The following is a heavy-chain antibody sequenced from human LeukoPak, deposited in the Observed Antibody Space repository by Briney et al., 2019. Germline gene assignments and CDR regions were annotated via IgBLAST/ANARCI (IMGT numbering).Heavy chain of an antibody. Sequence: GASVKVSCKASGGTLSTSAISWVRRSPGQGLEWMGGIIPMFGTPNYAQQLHGRVTVNTHASTNTAYMELSSLRSEDTAVYCCARARGYSYSSPFDYWGQGTLVTVSS. CDR1: GGTLSTSA. D-gene: IGHD5-18*01. J-gene: IGHJ4*02. CDR2: IIPMFGTP. V-gene: IGHV1-69*05. CDR3: ARARGYSYSSPFDY.